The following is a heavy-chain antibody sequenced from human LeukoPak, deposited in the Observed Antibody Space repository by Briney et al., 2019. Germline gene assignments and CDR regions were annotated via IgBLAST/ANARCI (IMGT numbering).Heavy chain of an antibody. Sequence: GGSLRLSCAASGFTFSSYWMSWVRQAPGKGLEWVANIKQDGSEKSYVDSVKGRFTISRDNAKNSLDLQMNSLRAEDTAVYYCVRDGVGAPPFDYWGQGVLVTVSS. CDR1: GFTFSSYW. V-gene: IGHV3-7*01. CDR2: IKQDGSEK. D-gene: IGHD1-26*01. CDR3: VRDGVGAPPFDY. J-gene: IGHJ4*02.